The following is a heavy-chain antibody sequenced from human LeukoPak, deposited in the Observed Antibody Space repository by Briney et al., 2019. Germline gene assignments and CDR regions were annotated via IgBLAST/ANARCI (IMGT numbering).Heavy chain of an antibody. Sequence: GASVKVSCTASGYAFTNYYMHWVRQAPGQGLEWMGIINPSGGNTTYAQKFQGRLTMTRDTSTSTVYMELSSLRSEDTAVHYCARDYIVGARFDYWGQGTLVTVSS. CDR2: INPSGGNT. V-gene: IGHV1-46*01. J-gene: IGHJ4*02. CDR1: GYAFTNYY. CDR3: ARDYIVGARFDY. D-gene: IGHD1-26*01.